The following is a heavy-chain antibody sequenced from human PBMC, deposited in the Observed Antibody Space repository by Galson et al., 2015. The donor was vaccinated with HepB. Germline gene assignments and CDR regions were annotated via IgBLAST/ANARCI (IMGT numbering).Heavy chain of an antibody. V-gene: IGHV1-46*01. Sequence: SVKVSCKASGYTFTSYYMHWVRQAPGQGLEWMGIINPSGGSTSYAQKFQGRVTMTRDTSTSTVYMELSSLRSEDTAVYYCARDYYGSGSPSYYCYYYGMDVWGRGTTVTVSS. CDR3: ARDYYGSGSPSYYCYYYGMDV. J-gene: IGHJ6*02. CDR1: GYTFTSYY. CDR2: INPSGGST. D-gene: IGHD3-10*01.